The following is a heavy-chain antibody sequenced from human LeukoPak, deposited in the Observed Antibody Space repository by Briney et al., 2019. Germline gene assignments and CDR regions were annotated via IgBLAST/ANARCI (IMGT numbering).Heavy chain of an antibody. CDR2: ITGSGATT. J-gene: IGHJ5*02. Sequence: GGSLRLSCAATGFTFSGYGMTWVRQAPGKGLEWVSGITGSGATTYYAESVKGRFTISRDNSKNTLYLKMNSLRADDTAVYYCANLLWSTSFRLDPWGQGTLVIVSS. D-gene: IGHD5/OR15-5a*01. V-gene: IGHV3-23*01. CDR3: ANLLWSTSFRLDP. CDR1: GFTFSGYG.